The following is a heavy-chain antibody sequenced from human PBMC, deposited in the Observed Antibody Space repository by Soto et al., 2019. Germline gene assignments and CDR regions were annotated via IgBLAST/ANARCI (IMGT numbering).Heavy chain of an antibody. J-gene: IGHJ6*02. CDR1: GFTFSSYW. CDR2: IKQDGSEK. D-gene: IGHD3-22*01. Sequence: LRLSCAASGFTFSSYWMSLVRQAPGKGLEWVANIKQDGSEKYYVDSVKGRFTISRDNAKNSLYLQMNSLRAEDTAVYYCARGDPMNYYYGMDVWGQGTTVTVSS. V-gene: IGHV3-7*03. CDR3: ARGDPMNYYYGMDV.